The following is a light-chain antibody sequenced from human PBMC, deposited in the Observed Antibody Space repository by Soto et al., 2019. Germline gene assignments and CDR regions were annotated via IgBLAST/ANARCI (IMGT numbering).Light chain of an antibody. CDR3: SSYISSGTRVV. CDR2: DVS. CDR1: SSDVGGYNY. V-gene: IGLV2-14*03. Sequence: QSALTQPASVSGSPGQSITISCTGTSSDVGGYNYVSWYQHHPGKAPKLMIYDVSNRPSGVSNRFSGSKSDNTASLTISGLQAEDEADYYCSSYISSGTRVVFGGGTKLTVL. J-gene: IGLJ2*01.